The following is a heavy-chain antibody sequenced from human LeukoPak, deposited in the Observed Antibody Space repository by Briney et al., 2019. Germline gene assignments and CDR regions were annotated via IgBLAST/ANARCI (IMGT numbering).Heavy chain of an antibody. V-gene: IGHV3-23*01. CDR3: ATDPNYLGY. CDR2: ISGRGDNT. D-gene: IGHD3-10*01. CDR1: GFTFSSYA. J-gene: IGHJ4*02. Sequence: GGSLRVSCAASGFTFSSYAMNWVRQAPGKGLEWVSTISGRGDNTYYGDSVKGRFTISRDNSKNMLYLQMNSLRAEDTALYYCATDPNYLGYWGQGTLATVSS.